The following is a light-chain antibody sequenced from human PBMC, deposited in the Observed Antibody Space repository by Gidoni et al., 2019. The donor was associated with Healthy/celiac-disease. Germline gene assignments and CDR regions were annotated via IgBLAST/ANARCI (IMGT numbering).Light chain of an antibody. V-gene: IGKV1-9*01. CDR3: QQLNSYPF. J-gene: IGKJ4*01. CDR2: ASS. Sequence: IQLTQSPSSLSASGGVRVTIICRASQGISSYLAWYQQKPGKAPKLLIYASSTLQSGVTSSFSGSGSGTDFTLTIRRLHPEDFATYYCQQLNSYPFFGGGTKVEIK. CDR1: QGISSY.